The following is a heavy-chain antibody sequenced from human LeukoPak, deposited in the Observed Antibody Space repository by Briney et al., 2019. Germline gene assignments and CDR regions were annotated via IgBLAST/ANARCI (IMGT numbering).Heavy chain of an antibody. V-gene: IGHV4-61*02. CDR3: ARDSPTAYCSGGSCYFDY. CDR1: GGSISSGSYY. Sequence: SETLSLTCTVSGGSISSGSYYWTWIRQPAGKGLEWIGRIYTSGSTNYNPSLNSRVTISLDTSKNQFSLKLSSVTAADTAVYYCARDSPTAYCSGGSCYFDYWGQGTQVTVSS. CDR2: IYTSGST. D-gene: IGHD2-15*01. J-gene: IGHJ4*02.